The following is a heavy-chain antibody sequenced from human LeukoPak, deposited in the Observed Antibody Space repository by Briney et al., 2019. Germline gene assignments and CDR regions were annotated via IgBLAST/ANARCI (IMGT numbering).Heavy chain of an antibody. CDR3: VRNYDYWSDYFPY. J-gene: IGHJ4*02. V-gene: IGHV1-8*01. CDR2: MNPKTANT. Sequence: GASVKVSCKVSGYTFTDCDINWVRQATGQGLEWMGWMNPKTANTGYAQKFQGRLTMTRDISINTAYMELSSLTSEDTAVYFCVRNYDYWSDYFPYWGQGTLVTVSS. CDR1: GYTFTDCD. D-gene: IGHD3-3*01.